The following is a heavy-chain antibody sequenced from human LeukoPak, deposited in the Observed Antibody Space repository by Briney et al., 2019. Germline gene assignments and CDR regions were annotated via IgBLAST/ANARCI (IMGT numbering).Heavy chain of an antibody. J-gene: IGHJ3*02. CDR1: GGTVSSYA. CDR2: MIPIFGTA. CDR3: ARVGGYYYDSSGYSPIGAFDI. Sequence: SVKVSCKASGGTVSSYAISWVRQAPGHELEWMGGMIPIFGTANYAQKFQGRVTITADKSTSTAYMELSSLRSEDTAVYYCARVGGYYYDSSGYSPIGAFDIWGQGTMVTVSS. D-gene: IGHD3-22*01. V-gene: IGHV1-69*06.